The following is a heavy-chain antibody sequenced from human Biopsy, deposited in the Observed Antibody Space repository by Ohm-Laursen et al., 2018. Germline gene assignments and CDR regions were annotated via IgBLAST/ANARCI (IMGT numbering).Heavy chain of an antibody. CDR2: VYNGGIT. CDR1: GGSIISYY. D-gene: IGHD3-3*01. CDR3: ARTPRDSFWSGSYKRGLWFDP. V-gene: IGHV4-59*01. Sequence: SETLSLTCSVSGGSIISYYWTWIRQPPGKGLEWIGRVYNGGITNYNPSLKSRVTISKDTSKNQFSLPVNSVTAADTAVYYCARTPRDSFWSGSYKRGLWFDPWGQGTLVIVSS. J-gene: IGHJ5*02.